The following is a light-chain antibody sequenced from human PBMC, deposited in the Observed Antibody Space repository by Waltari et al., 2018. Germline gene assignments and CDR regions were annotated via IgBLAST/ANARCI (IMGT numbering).Light chain of an antibody. CDR3: CSYAGDSTLI. J-gene: IGLJ2*01. CDR2: DVN. V-gene: IGLV2-23*02. Sequence: QSALTQPASVSGSPGQSITISCTGTSSNVGGYTLVSWYQPHPGKAPKLIIYDVNKRPSGISHRFSGSKSGNTASLTISGLQADDESDYYCCSYAGDSTLIFGGGTKLTVL. CDR1: SSNVGGYTL.